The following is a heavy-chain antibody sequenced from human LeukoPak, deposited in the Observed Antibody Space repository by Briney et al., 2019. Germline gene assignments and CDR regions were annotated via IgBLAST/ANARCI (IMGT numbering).Heavy chain of an antibody. CDR2: IYSDGSST. CDR1: GFTFSSYW. V-gene: IGHV3-74*01. J-gene: IGHJ4*02. Sequence: GGSLRLSCAASGFTFSSYWMHWVRQAPGKGLVWVSRIYSDGSSTNYADSVKGRFTISRDNAKNTLYLQMNSLRAEDTAVYYCARFESIGYWGQGTLVTVSS. D-gene: IGHD2/OR15-2a*01. CDR3: ARFESIGY.